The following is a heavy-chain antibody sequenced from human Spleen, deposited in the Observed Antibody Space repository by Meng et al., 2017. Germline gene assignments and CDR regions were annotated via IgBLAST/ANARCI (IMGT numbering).Heavy chain of an antibody. D-gene: IGHD6-19*01. CDR2: FTISTSYI. J-gene: IGHJ4*02. CDR1: GFTFSTYS. Sequence: GESLKISCAASGFTFSTYSMNWFRQAPGKGLEWVSSFTISTSYIYYADSVKGRFTISRDNAKNSLYLQMNSLRAEDTAIYYCARDKGAVAGLDYTDYWGQGTLVTVSS. CDR3: ARDKGAVAGLDYTDY. V-gene: IGHV3-21*01.